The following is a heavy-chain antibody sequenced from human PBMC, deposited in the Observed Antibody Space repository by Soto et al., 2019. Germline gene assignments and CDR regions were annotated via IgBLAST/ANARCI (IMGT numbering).Heavy chain of an antibody. V-gene: IGHV1-46*01. CDR1: GYTFTSYY. J-gene: IGHJ4*02. CDR3: AKAYRSDWYSDY. CDR2: INPSGGST. Sequence: ASVKVSWKASGYTFTSYYMHWVRQAPGQGLEWMGIINPSGGSTSYAQKFQGRVTMTRDTSTSTVYMELSSLRSEDTAVYYCAKAYRSDWYSDYWGQGTPVTVSS. D-gene: IGHD6-25*01.